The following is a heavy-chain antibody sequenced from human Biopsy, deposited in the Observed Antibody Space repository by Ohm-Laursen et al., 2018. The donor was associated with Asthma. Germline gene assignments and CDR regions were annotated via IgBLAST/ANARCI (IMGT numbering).Heavy chain of an antibody. V-gene: IGHV4-39*02. CDR3: ARAVSSSSYWYFDL. CDR2: IYYSGRT. Sequence: SETLSLTCIVSGDAMSTSGSYWGWIRQSPGKGLEWIGSIYYSGRTYYNPSLESRFTISADTSKNHFSLKVTSVTAADTAVYYCARAVSSSSYWYFDLWGRGTLVTVSS. D-gene: IGHD6-6*01. J-gene: IGHJ2*01. CDR1: GDAMSTSGSY.